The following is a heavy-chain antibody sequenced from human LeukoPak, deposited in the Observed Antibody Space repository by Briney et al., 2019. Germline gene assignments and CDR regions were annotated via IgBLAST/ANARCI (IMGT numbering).Heavy chain of an antibody. CDR1: GFTFSNYD. CDR3: ARDLGH. V-gene: IGHV3-48*02. CDR2: ISSSSTI. J-gene: IGHJ1*01. Sequence: QPGGSLRLSCAASGFTFSNYDMNWVRQAPGRGLEWISYISSSSTIYHADSVKGRFTISRDNAKNSLYLQMNSLRDEDTAMYYCARDLGHWGQGTLVTVSS.